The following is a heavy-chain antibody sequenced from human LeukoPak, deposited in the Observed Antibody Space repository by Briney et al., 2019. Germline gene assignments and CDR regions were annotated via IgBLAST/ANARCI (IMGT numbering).Heavy chain of an antibody. J-gene: IGHJ4*02. V-gene: IGHV4-59*08. Sequence: PSETLSLTCTVSGGSISSYYWSWIRQPPGKGLEWIGYIYYSGSTNYNPSLKSRVTISVDTSKNQFSLKLSSVTAADTAVYYCARHPPYYYDSSGYHSGLYYFDYWGQGTLVTVSS. CDR2: IYYSGST. CDR3: ARHPPYYYDSSGYHSGLYYFDY. D-gene: IGHD3-22*01. CDR1: GGSISSYY.